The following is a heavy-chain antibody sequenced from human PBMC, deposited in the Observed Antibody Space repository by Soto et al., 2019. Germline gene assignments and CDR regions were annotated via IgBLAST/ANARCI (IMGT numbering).Heavy chain of an antibody. J-gene: IGHJ3*02. CDR1: GYTFTSYG. D-gene: IGHD6-19*01. CDR2: ISAYNGNT. Sequence: PSVKVSCKASGYTFTSYGISWVRQAPGQGLEWMGWISAYNGNTNYAQKLQGRVTMTTDTSTSTAYMELRSLRSDDTAVYYCARDFIAVAGPYDAFEIWGQGTMVTVSS. V-gene: IGHV1-18*01. CDR3: ARDFIAVAGPYDAFEI.